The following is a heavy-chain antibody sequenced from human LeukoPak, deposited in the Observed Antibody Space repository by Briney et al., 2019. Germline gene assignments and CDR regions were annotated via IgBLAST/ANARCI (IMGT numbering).Heavy chain of an antibody. CDR2: IYTSGST. D-gene: IGHD1-26*01. Sequence: SETLSLTCTVSGGSISSYYWSWIRQPAGKGLEWIGRIYTSGSTNCNPSLKSRVTMSVDTSKNQFSLKLSSVTAADTAVYYCARALYSGSSWYFQHWGQGTLVTVSS. CDR3: ARALYSGSSWYFQH. J-gene: IGHJ1*01. V-gene: IGHV4-4*07. CDR1: GGSISSYY.